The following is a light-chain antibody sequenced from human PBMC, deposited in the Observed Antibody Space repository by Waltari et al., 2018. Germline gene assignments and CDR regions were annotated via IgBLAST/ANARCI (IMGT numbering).Light chain of an antibody. CDR2: GNS. CDR1: SSNIGAGYD. Sequence: QSVLTQPPSVSGAPGQRVTISCTGSSSNIGAGYDVHWYQQLPGTAPKLLIYGNSHRPSGVPDRFSGSKSGTSASLAITGLQAEDEADYYCQSYDSSLSGSRVVGGGTKLTVL. J-gene: IGLJ3*02. V-gene: IGLV1-40*01. CDR3: QSYDSSLSGSRV.